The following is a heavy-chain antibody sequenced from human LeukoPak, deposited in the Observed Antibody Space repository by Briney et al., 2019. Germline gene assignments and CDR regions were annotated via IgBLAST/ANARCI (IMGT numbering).Heavy chain of an antibody. Sequence: GGSLRLSCAASGFTFSSYAMHWVRQAPGKGLEWVAVISYDGSNKYYADSVKGRFTISRDNSKNTLYLQMNSLRAEDTAVYYCAKGGLWVPAATWGQGTLVTVSS. V-gene: IGHV3-30-3*01. CDR2: ISYDGSNK. J-gene: IGHJ5*02. D-gene: IGHD2-2*01. CDR3: AKGGLWVPAAT. CDR1: GFTFSSYA.